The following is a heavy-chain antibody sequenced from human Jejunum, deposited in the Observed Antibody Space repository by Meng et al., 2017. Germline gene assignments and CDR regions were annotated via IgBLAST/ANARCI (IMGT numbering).Heavy chain of an antibody. D-gene: IGHD2-21*02. J-gene: IGHJ5*02. CDR1: GFSFSGYW. CDR3: AREAVTAGFDP. V-gene: IGHV3-74*01. Sequence: EVQLVESGGGLVQPGGSLTLSCVASGFSFSGYWIHWVRQAPGKGLVWVSRIRFDGSYLNYADSVKGRFTISRDNARNTLYLQMNSLTVEDTAVYYCAREAVTAGFDPWGQGTLVTVSS. CDR2: IRFDGSYL.